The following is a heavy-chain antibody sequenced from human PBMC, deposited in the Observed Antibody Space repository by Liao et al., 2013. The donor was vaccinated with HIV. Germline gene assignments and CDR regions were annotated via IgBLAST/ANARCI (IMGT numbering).Heavy chain of an antibody. CDR2: IYYSGST. CDR1: GGSVRSSGYY. J-gene: IGHJ3*02. CDR3: ARGDGLGAFDI. D-gene: IGHD3-16*01. Sequence: QVQLHESGPGLVKPSETLSLTCTVAGGSVRSSGYYWGWIRQPPGKGLEWIANIYYSGSTYYNPSLKSRVTISVDTSKNQFSLKLSSVTAADTAVYYCARGDGLGAFDIWGQGTMVTVSS. V-gene: IGHV4-39*07.